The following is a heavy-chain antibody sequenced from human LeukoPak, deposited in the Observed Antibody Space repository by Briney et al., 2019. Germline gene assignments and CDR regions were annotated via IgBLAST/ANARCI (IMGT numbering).Heavy chain of an antibody. D-gene: IGHD3-10*01. CDR3: ASPNYYGSGRLKFHY. CDR2: INPNSGGT. Sequence: ASVKVSCKASGYTFPGYYMHWVRQAPGQGLEWMGRINPNSGGTNYAQKFQGRVNMTRDTSISTAYMELSRLRSDDTAVYYCASPNYYGSGRLKFHYWGQGTLVTVSS. V-gene: IGHV1-2*06. CDR1: GYTFPGYY. J-gene: IGHJ4*02.